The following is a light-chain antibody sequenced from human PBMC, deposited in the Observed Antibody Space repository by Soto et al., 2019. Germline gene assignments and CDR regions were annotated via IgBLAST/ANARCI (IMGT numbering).Light chain of an antibody. CDR3: SSYTSSSTLSTYG. J-gene: IGLJ1*01. V-gene: IGLV2-14*03. Sequence: QSALTQPASVSGSPGQSITISCTGTSSDVGGYNYVSWYQHHPGKATKLMIYDVSNRPSGVSNRFSGSKSGNTASLIISGLQAEDEADYYCSSYTSSSTLSTYGFGTGTKVTVL. CDR2: DVS. CDR1: SSDVGGYNY.